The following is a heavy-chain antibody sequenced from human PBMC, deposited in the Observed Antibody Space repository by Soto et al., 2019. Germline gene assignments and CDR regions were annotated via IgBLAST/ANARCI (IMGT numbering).Heavy chain of an antibody. J-gene: IGHJ6*02. V-gene: IGHV1-18*01. Sequence: WASVKVSCKASGYTFTSYGISWVRQAPGQGLEWMGWISAYNGNTNYAQKLQGRVTMTTDTSTSTAYMELRSLRSDDTAVYYCARCGVWGHDGEYYYYGMDVWGQGTTVSVSS. CDR3: ARCGVWGHDGEYYYYGMDV. D-gene: IGHD2-8*02. CDR2: ISAYNGNT. CDR1: GYTFTSYG.